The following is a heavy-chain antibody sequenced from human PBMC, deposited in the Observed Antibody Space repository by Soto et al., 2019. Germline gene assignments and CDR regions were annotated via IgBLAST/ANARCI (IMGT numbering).Heavy chain of an antibody. Sequence: PGGSLRLSCAASGFTFSSYGMHWVRQAPGKGLEWVAVISYDGSNKYYADSVKGRFTISRDNSKNTLYLQMNSLRAEDTAVYYCAKDRISSGWKYYYYYYGMDVWGQGTTVTVS. J-gene: IGHJ6*02. CDR3: AKDRISSGWKYYYYYYGMDV. D-gene: IGHD6-19*01. CDR2: ISYDGSNK. CDR1: GFTFSSYG. V-gene: IGHV3-30*18.